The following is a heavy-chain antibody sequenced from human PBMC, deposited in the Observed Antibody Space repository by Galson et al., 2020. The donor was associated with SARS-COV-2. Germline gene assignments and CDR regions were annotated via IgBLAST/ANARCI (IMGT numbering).Heavy chain of an antibody. CDR2: IWSDGSNK. V-gene: IGHV3-33*01. CDR1: GFTFSSYG. CDR3: ARADLAEGEAFDI. J-gene: IGHJ3*02. Sequence: GGSLRLSCAASGFTFSSYGMHWVRQAPGKGLEWVAVIWSDGSNKYYADSVKGRFTISRDNSKNTLYLQMNSLRAEDTTVYYCARADLAEGEAFDIWGQGTMVTVSS. D-gene: IGHD3-16*01.